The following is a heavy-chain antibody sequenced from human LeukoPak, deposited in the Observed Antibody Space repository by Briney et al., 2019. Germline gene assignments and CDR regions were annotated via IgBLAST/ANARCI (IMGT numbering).Heavy chain of an antibody. J-gene: IGHJ4*02. D-gene: IGHD2-15*01. V-gene: IGHV1-69*04. Sequence: GSSVKVSCKASGGTFSDYAFSWARQAPGQGLEWMGRIIPILDVANYAQTFQGRVTITADISTSTAYMELSSLRSEDTAVYYCARVGYCSGGTCYGRIDYWGQGTLVTVSS. CDR1: GGTFSDYA. CDR3: ARVGYCSGGTCYGRIDY. CDR2: IIPILDVA.